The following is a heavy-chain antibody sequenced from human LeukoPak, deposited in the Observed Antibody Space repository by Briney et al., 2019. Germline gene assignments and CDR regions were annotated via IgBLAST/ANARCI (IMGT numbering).Heavy chain of an antibody. J-gene: IGHJ6*02. CDR1: GGSISSSSYY. V-gene: IGHV4-39*07. CDR3: ARVRRYYYYYGMDV. CDR2: INHSGST. Sequence: SETLSLTCTVSGGSISSSSYYWSWIRQPPGKGLEWIGEINHSGSTNYNPSLKSRVTISVDTSKNQFSLKLSSVTAADTAVYYCARVRRYYYYYGMDVWGQGTTVTVSS.